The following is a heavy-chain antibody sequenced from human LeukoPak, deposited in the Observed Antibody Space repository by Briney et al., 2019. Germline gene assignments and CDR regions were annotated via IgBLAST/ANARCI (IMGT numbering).Heavy chain of an antibody. D-gene: IGHD3-10*01. CDR3: ARDPYTMVRGKGYNWFYP. CDR1: GGSISSYC. Sequence: PSETLSLTCTVSGGSISSYCWSWIRQPAGKGLEWIGRIYTSGSTNYNPSLKSRVTMSVDTSKNQFSLKLSSVTAADTAVYYCARDPYTMVRGKGYNWFYPWGQGTLVTVSS. J-gene: IGHJ5*02. V-gene: IGHV4-4*07. CDR2: IYTSGST.